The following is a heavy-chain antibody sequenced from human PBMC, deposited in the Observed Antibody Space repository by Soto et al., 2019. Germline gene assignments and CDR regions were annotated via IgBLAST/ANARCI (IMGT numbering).Heavy chain of an antibody. Sequence: QAGGSLRLSCAASGFTFSSYGMHWVRQAPGKGLEWVAVIWYDGSNKYYADSVKGRFTISRDNSKNTPYLQMNSLRAEDTALYYCAKDIRIGGLVLRCASDIWGQGTMVTVSS. CDR3: AKDIRIGGLVLRCASDI. CDR2: IWYDGSNK. CDR1: GFTFSSYG. D-gene: IGHD6-19*01. V-gene: IGHV3-33*06. J-gene: IGHJ3*02.